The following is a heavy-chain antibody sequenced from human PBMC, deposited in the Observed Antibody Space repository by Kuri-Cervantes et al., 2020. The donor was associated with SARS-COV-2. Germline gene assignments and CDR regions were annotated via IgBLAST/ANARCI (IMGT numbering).Heavy chain of an antibody. CDR2: IYPGDSDT. J-gene: IGHJ4*02. CDR3: ARLGNIWFGELLTPLPDQ. D-gene: IGHD3-10*01. V-gene: IGHV5-51*01. Sequence: GGSLRLSCKGSGYSFTSYWIGWVRQMLGKGLEWMGIIYPGDSDTRYSPSFQGQVTISADKSISTAYLQWSSLKASDTAMYYCARLGNIWFGELLTPLPDQWGQGTLVTVSS. CDR1: GYSFTSYW.